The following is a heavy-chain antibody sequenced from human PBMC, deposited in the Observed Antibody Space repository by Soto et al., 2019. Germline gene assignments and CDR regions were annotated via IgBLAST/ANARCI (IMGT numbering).Heavy chain of an antibody. D-gene: IGHD3-10*01. V-gene: IGHV1-18*01. J-gene: IGHJ6*02. CDR1: GYSFTSYG. CDR3: ARANGFGESDV. Sequence: QVQLVQSGAEVKKPGASVKVSCKASGYSFTSYGISWVRQAPGQGLEWMGWISAYNGNTNYAQKLQGRVTMTTDTSTSKAYMKLRSLRSDDTAVYYGARANGFGESDVWGQGTTVTVSS. CDR2: ISAYNGNT.